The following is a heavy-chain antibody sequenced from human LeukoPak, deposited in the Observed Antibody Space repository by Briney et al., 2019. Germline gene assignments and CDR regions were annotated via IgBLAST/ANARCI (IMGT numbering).Heavy chain of an antibody. CDR1: GFTFSRYW. Sequence: PGGSLRLSCAASGFTFSRYWMSWVRQAPGKGLEWVANIKPDGSDTYYVDSVKGRFTISRDNAKNSLYLQMNSLRAEDTAVYYCARHYFDYWGQGTLVTVSS. V-gene: IGHV3-7*01. CDR2: IKPDGSDT. J-gene: IGHJ4*02. CDR3: ARHYFDY.